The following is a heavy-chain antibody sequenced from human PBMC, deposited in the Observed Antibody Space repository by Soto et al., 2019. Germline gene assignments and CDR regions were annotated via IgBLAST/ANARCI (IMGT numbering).Heavy chain of an antibody. V-gene: IGHV1-2*02. D-gene: IGHD4-4*01. CDR3: ATYYTVTLYYYYYGMDV. J-gene: IGHJ6*02. CDR2: INPNSGGT. Sequence: ASVEVSCRASGYTFTGYYMHWVRQAPGQGLEWMGWINPNSGGTNYAQKFQGRVTMTRDTSISTAYMELSRLRSDDTAVYYCATYYTVTLYYYYYGMDVWGQGTTVTVSS. CDR1: GYTFTGYY.